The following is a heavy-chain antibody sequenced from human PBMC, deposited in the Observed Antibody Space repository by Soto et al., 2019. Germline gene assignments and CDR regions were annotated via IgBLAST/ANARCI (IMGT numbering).Heavy chain of an antibody. V-gene: IGHV4-59*02. Sequence: SETLSLTGTVSGGSVSGYYWSWIRQPPGKGLEWIGYMYNTGSTLYNPSYKSRVTISVDTSQNQFSLKLNSVTAADTAVYYCARDLWGYCGTDCYPLDVWGQGTTVTSP. CDR3: ARDLWGYCGTDCYPLDV. D-gene: IGHD2-21*02. CDR2: MYNTGST. CDR1: GGSVSGYY. J-gene: IGHJ6*02.